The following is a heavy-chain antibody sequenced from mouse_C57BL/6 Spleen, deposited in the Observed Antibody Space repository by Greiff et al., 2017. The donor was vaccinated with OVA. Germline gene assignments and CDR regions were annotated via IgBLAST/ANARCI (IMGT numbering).Heavy chain of an antibody. J-gene: IGHJ4*01. Sequence: DVMLVESGGGLVKPGGSLKLSCAASGFTFSDYGMHWVRQAPEKGLEWVAYISSGSSTIYYADTVKGRFTISRDNAKNTLFLQMTSLRSEDTAMYYCANSYYSNYYYAMDYWGQGTSVTVSS. CDR2: ISSGSSTI. D-gene: IGHD2-5*01. V-gene: IGHV5-17*01. CDR3: ANSYYSNYYYAMDY. CDR1: GFTFSDYG.